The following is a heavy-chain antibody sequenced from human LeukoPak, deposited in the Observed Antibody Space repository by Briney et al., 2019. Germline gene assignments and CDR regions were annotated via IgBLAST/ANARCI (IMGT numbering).Heavy chain of an antibody. Sequence: ASVKVSCKVSGYTLTELSMHWVRQAPGKGLEWMGGFDPEDGETIYAQKFQGRVTTTEDTSTDTAYMELSSLRSEDTAVYYCATESVLFDSSGYYCAFDIWGQGTMVTVSS. V-gene: IGHV1-24*01. CDR2: FDPEDGET. D-gene: IGHD3-22*01. CDR1: GYTLTELS. J-gene: IGHJ3*02. CDR3: ATESVLFDSSGYYCAFDI.